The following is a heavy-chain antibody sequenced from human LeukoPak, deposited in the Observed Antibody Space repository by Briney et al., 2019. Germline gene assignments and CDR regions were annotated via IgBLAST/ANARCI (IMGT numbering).Heavy chain of an antibody. Sequence: PGGSLRLSCAASGFTFTSYNMNWVRQAPGKGLEWVSSITSSSSYIYYADSVKGRFTISRDNAKNSLYLQMDSLRVEDTAEYYCARDPYSGNYGAYYYYYMDVWGKGTTVTVSS. J-gene: IGHJ6*03. D-gene: IGHD1-26*01. V-gene: IGHV3-21*06. CDR3: ARDPYSGNYGAYYYYYMDV. CDR1: GFTFTSYN. CDR2: ITSSSSYI.